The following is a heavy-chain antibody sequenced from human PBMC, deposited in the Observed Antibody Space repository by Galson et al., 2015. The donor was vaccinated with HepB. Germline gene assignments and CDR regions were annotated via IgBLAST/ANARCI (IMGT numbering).Heavy chain of an antibody. V-gene: IGHV3-23*01. CDR2: ISGSGART. J-gene: IGHJ6*02. CDR1: GFTFSSYA. Sequence: SLRLSCAASGFTFSSYAMNWVRQAPGKGLEWVSGISGSGARTFYADSVKGRFTISRDNSKNTLYLQMNSLRAEDTAVYYCAKEIYYYYGMDVWGQGTTVTVSS. CDR3: AKEIYYYYGMDV.